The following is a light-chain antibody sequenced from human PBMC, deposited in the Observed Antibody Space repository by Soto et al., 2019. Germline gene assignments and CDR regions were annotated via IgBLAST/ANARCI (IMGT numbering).Light chain of an antibody. CDR1: SSDVGYYNY. V-gene: IGLV2-14*01. Sequence: QSALTQPASVSGSPGQSITISCTGTSSDVGYYNYVSWYQQHPGKAPKLMIYDVSNRPSGVSNRFSGSKSGNTASLTISGLQAEDEDDYHCSSYTSSSTYVFGSGTQLTVL. CDR3: SSYTSSSTYV. J-gene: IGLJ7*01. CDR2: DVS.